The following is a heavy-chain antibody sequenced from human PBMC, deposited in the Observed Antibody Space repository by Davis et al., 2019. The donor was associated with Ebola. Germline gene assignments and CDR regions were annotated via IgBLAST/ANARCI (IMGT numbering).Heavy chain of an antibody. V-gene: IGHV3-30-3*01. D-gene: IGHD3-10*01. CDR1: GFTFSNFA. CDR2: ISYDGSDE. CDR3: ARVLEGFGKLQGYYYFYGLDV. J-gene: IGHJ6*02. Sequence: PGGSLRLSCAASGFTFSNFAMHWVRQAPGKGLEWVAVISYDGSDEYYTDSVKGRFTISRDNSKNTLYLQMNNLRAEDTAVYYCARVLEGFGKLQGYYYFYGLDVWGQGTTATVSS.